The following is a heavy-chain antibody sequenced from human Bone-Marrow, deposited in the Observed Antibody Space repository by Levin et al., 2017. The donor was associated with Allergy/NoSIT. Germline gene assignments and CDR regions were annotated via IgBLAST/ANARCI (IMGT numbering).Heavy chain of an antibody. CDR1: GDSITRGRVY. J-gene: IGHJ3*01. CDR3: ARDPYAISATDAFDV. D-gene: IGHD2-8*01. Sequence: PSETLSLTCTVSGDSITRGRVYWSWIRQPAGRGLQWIGRRSPTGSTNYNPSLESRVSISEDTSKNQFSLNLYSVTAADTALYYCARDPYAISATDAFDVWGQGIMVTVSS. CDR2: RSPTGST. V-gene: IGHV4-61*02.